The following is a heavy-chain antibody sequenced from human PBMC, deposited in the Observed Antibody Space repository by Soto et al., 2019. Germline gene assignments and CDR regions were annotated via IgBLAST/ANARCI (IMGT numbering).Heavy chain of an antibody. CDR2: IKSKTDGGTT. CDR1: GFTFNNAW. CDR3: TTVTYSSDGLDY. D-gene: IGHD2-15*01. V-gene: IGHV3-15*01. J-gene: IGHJ4*02. Sequence: EVQLVESGGGLVKPGGSLRLSCAASGFTFNNAWMSWVRQAPGKGLEWVGRIKSKTDGGTTDYAAPVKGRFSISRDDSKNTLYLQMNSLNTEDTAVYYCTTVTYSSDGLDYWGQGTLVTVSS.